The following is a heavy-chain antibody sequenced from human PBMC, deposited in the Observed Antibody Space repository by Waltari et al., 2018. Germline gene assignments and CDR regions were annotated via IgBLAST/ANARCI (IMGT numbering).Heavy chain of an antibody. CDR2: ISGSSGTT. V-gene: IGHV4-38-2*01. CDR3: ARGTVAKVGFDY. J-gene: IGHJ4*02. Sequence: QVQLQESGPGLVKPSETLSLTCAVSGYSISSGYYWGWIRQPPGKGLEYIGYISGSSGTTNYNPSLKSRVAISKDTSKNQFSLKLSSVTAADTAVYYCARGTVAKVGFDYWGQGVLVTVSS. D-gene: IGHD1-26*01. CDR1: GYSISSGYY.